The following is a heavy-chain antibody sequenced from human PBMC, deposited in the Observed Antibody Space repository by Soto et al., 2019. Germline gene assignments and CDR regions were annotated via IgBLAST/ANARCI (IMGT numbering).Heavy chain of an antibody. D-gene: IGHD3-10*01. Sequence: SETLSLTCTVSGGSITNAAYYWGWIRQPPGKGLECIGIIYYSGNTYYSPSLKSRVTMSVDTSKNQFSLKLSSVSAADTSMYYCARVYGSGSYYFDYWGQGTLVTVSS. CDR2: IYYSGNT. J-gene: IGHJ4*02. CDR1: GGSITNAAYY. CDR3: ARVYGSGSYYFDY. V-gene: IGHV4-39*01.